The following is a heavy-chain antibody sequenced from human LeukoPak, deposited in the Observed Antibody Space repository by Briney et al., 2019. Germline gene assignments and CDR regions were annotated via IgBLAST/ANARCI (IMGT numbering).Heavy chain of an antibody. Sequence: HPGGSLRLSCAASGFTFTTYSMNWVRQAPGKGLEWVSYITTTSSTMYYADSVKGRFTISRDNAKNSLYLQMNSLRAEDTAVYYCTRDYSSSSGRAFDIWGQGTMVTVSS. CDR1: GFTFTTYS. CDR3: TRDYSSSSGRAFDI. V-gene: IGHV3-48*01. D-gene: IGHD6-6*01. CDR2: ITTTSSTM. J-gene: IGHJ3*02.